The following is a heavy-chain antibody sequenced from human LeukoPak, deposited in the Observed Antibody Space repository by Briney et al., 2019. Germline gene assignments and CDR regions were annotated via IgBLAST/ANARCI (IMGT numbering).Heavy chain of an antibody. CDR3: ANRGGGGIGMGILGSYDF. J-gene: IGHJ4*02. Sequence: SVKVSCKAAGGTFSSNAISWVRQAPGQGLEWMGGIIPIFGTPNYAHNFQDRVTITADESTSTAYMELSALRSEDTAVYYCANRGGGGIGMGILGSYDFWGQGTLVTVSS. V-gene: IGHV1-69*13. D-gene: IGHD6-13*01. CDR1: GGTFSSNA. CDR2: IIPIFGTP.